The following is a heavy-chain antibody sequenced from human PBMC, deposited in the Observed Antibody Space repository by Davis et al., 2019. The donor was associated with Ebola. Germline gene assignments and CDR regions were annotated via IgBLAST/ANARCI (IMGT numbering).Heavy chain of an antibody. CDR3: AKGAGYSYGYGELDY. CDR1: GFTFSSYT. J-gene: IGHJ4*02. CDR2: ISSSSSTI. Sequence: GGSLRLSCAASGFTFSSYTMNWVRQAPGKGLEWVSYISSSSSTIYYADSVKGRFTISRDNAKNSLYLQMNSLRAEDTAVYYCAKGAGYSYGYGELDYWGQGTLVTVSS. D-gene: IGHD5-18*01. V-gene: IGHV3-48*04.